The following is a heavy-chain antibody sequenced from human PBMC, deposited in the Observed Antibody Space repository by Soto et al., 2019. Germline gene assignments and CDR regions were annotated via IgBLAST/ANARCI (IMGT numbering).Heavy chain of an antibody. Sequence: GESLKISCKGSGYTFTNYWIVWVRQIPGKGLEWMGIIYPGDSDTSYSPSFQGQVTISADRSISTAYLQWSSLKASDTGMYYCARYPTLPDYFLHGMVVWGQGTTVTVSS. D-gene: IGHD4-17*01. J-gene: IGHJ6*02. CDR3: ARYPTLPDYFLHGMVV. CDR2: IYPGDSDT. CDR1: GYTFTNYW. V-gene: IGHV5-51*01.